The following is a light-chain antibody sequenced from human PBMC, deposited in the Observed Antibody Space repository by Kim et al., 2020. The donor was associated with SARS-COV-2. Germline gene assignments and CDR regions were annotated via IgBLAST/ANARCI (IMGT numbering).Light chain of an antibody. CDR1: QRISSW. CDR2: KSS. Sequence: LSASVGDRVTITCRASQRISSWLAWYQQQSGKAPKLLIYKSSSLESGLPSRFSGSGSGTEFTLTISSLQPDDFATYYCQQYFSYSSFGQGTKLEI. V-gene: IGKV1-5*03. J-gene: IGKJ2*03. CDR3: QQYFSYSS.